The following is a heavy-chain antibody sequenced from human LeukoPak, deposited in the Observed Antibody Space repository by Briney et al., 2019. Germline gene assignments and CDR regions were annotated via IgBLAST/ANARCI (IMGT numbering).Heavy chain of an antibody. CDR3: ARGGLRYFDYENGFDI. V-gene: IGHV1-46*01. CDR1: GYTFTRYY. D-gene: IGHD3-9*01. Sequence: ASVKVSCKASGYTFTRYYMHWVRQAPGQGLEWMGIINPSGGSTSYAQKFQGRVTMTRDMSTSTVYMELSSLRSEDTAVYYCARGGLRYFDYENGFDIWGQGTMVTVSS. CDR2: INPSGGST. J-gene: IGHJ3*02.